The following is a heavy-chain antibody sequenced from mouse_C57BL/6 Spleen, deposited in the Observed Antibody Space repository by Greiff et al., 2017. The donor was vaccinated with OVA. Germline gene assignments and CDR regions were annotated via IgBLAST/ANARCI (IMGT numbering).Heavy chain of an antibody. CDR3: ARFEGLRRRDWYFDV. V-gene: IGHV1-18*01. Sequence: EVQLQQSGPELVKPGASVKIPCKASGYTFTDYNMDWVKQSHGKSLEWIGDINPNNGGTIYNQKFKGKATLTVDKSSSTAYMERRSLTSEDTAVYYCARFEGLRRRDWYFDVWGTGTTVSVSS. D-gene: IGHD2-4*01. J-gene: IGHJ1*03. CDR2: INPNNGGT. CDR1: GYTFTDYN.